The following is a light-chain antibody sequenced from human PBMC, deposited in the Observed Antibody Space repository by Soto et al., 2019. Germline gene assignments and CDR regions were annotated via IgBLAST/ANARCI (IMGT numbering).Light chain of an antibody. CDR2: ANS. CDR3: QSYDSSLSGVV. J-gene: IGLJ2*01. Sequence: QSVLTQPPSVSGAPGQRVTISCTGSISNIGAGSDVHWYQQLPGTAPKLLIYANSNRPSGVPDRFSGSKSGTSASLAITGLQAEDEADYYCQSYDSSLSGVVFGGGTKLTVL. CDR1: ISNIGAGSD. V-gene: IGLV1-40*01.